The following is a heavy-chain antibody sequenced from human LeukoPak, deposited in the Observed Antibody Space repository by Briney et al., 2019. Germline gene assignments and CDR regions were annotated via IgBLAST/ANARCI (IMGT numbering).Heavy chain of an antibody. CDR2: INPSGGST. V-gene: IGHV1-46*03. Sequence: ASVKVSCKASGYTFTSYYMHWVRQAPGQGLGWMGIINPSGGSTSYAQKFQGRVTMTRDTSTSTVYMELSSLRSEDTAVYYCARDRSSGYEFDYWGQGTLVTVSS. CDR1: GYTFTSYY. J-gene: IGHJ4*02. CDR3: ARDRSSGYEFDY. D-gene: IGHD5-12*01.